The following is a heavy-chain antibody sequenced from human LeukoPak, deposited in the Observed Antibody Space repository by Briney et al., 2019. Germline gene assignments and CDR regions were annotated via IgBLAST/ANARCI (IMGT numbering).Heavy chain of an antibody. CDR2: ISHSGST. CDR1: GGSLSGHD. Sequence: KTSETLSLTCAVYGGSLSGHDWSWIRQSPGKGLEWIGKISHSGSTNYNPSLKSRVTISVDTSKNQFSLKLSSVTAAADTAVYYCARGAGYFDWLWGPGALDIWGPGTTVAVSS. J-gene: IGHJ3*02. D-gene: IGHD3-9*01. CDR3: ARGAGYFDWLWGPGALDI. V-gene: IGHV4-34*01.